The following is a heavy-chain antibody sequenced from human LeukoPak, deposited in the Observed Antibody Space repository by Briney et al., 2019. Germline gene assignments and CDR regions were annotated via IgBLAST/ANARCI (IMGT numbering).Heavy chain of an antibody. D-gene: IGHD5-18*01. V-gene: IGHV3-21*01. CDR2: ISSSSRYI. Sequence: GGSLRLSCAASGFTFSSYSMNWVRQAPGKGLEWVSSISSSSRYIYYADSVKGRFTISRDNAKNSLYLQMNSLRAEDTAVYYCAKGRGYSYTIFDYWGQGTLVTVSS. CDR3: AKGRGYSYTIFDY. CDR1: GFTFSSYS. J-gene: IGHJ4*02.